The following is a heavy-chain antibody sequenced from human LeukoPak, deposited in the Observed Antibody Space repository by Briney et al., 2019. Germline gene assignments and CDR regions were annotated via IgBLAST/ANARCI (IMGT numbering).Heavy chain of an antibody. CDR3: AREWGRREYSSSVWFDP. Sequence: GASVKVSCKASGYPFTGYYMHWVRQAPGQGPEWMGWINPNSGGTNYAQKFQGRVTMTRDTSISTAYMELSRLRSDDTAVYYCAREWGRREYSSSVWFDPWGQGTLATVSS. CDR1: GYPFTGYY. J-gene: IGHJ5*02. D-gene: IGHD6-6*01. V-gene: IGHV1-2*02. CDR2: INPNSGGT.